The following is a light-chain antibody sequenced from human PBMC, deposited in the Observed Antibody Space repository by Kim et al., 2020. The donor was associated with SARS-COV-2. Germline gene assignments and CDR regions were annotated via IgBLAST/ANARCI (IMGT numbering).Light chain of an antibody. Sequence: GQSITLSCTGTSSDVGTYNLVSWYQHHPGKVPKLMFYAVSGRPAGVSNRFSGSKCGKTASLTISGLQTEDEADYYGCAYAGSGNAVFGGGTQLTVL. V-gene: IGLV2-23*02. CDR2: AVS. CDR1: SSDVGTYNL. J-gene: IGLJ3*02. CDR3: CAYAGSGNAV.